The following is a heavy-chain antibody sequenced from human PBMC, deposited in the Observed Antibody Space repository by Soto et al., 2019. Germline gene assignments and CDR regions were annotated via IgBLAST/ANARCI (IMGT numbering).Heavy chain of an antibody. D-gene: IGHD6-13*01. CDR2: IYPGDSDT. CDR3: ARQEYSSSWFDAFDI. J-gene: IGHJ3*02. CDR1: GYSFTSYW. Sequence: PGESLKISCKGSGYSFTSYWSGWVSQMPGKGLEWMGIIYPGDSDTRYSPSFQGQVTISADKSISTAYLQWSSLKASDTAMYYCARQEYSSSWFDAFDIWGQGTMVTVSS. V-gene: IGHV5-51*01.